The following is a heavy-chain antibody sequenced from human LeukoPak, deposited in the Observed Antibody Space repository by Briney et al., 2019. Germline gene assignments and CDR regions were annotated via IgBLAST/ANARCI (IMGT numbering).Heavy chain of an antibody. J-gene: IGHJ5*02. CDR1: GFTFSSYG. CDR2: IWYDGSNK. D-gene: IGHD3-10*01. V-gene: IGHV3-33*01. Sequence: GGSLRLSCAASGFTFSSYGMHWVRQAPGKGLEWVAVIWYDGSNKYYADSVKGRFTISRDNSKNTLYLQMNSLRAEDTAVYYCARDSPHNTYYYGSGSYNWFDPWGQGTLVTVSS. CDR3: ARDSPHNTYYYGSGSYNWFDP.